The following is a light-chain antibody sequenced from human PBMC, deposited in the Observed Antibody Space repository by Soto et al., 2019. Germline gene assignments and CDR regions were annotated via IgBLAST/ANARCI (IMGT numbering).Light chain of an antibody. V-gene: IGLV2-23*01. CDR2: EGS. Sequence: QPALTQPASVSGSPGQSITISCTGTSSDVGSYKLVSWYQQHTGKAPKLMIYEGSKRPSGVSNRFSGSKSGNTASLTNSGLQAEDEADYYCCSYAGSSTLVFGGGTKVTVL. J-gene: IGLJ2*01. CDR3: CSYAGSSTLV. CDR1: SSDVGSYKL.